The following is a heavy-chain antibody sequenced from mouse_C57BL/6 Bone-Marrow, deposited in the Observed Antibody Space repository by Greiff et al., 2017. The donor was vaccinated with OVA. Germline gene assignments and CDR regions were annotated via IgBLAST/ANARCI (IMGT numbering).Heavy chain of an antibody. CDR1: GYTFSDYG. V-gene: IGHV5-17*01. Sequence: EVMLVESGGGLVKPGGSLKLSCAASGYTFSDYGMHWVRQAPEKGLEWVADISSGSSTIYYADTVQGRFTISRDNAKNTLFLQMTSLRSEDTAMYYCARINYWYFDVWGTGTTVTVSS. CDR3: ARINYWYFDV. CDR2: ISSGSSTI. J-gene: IGHJ1*03.